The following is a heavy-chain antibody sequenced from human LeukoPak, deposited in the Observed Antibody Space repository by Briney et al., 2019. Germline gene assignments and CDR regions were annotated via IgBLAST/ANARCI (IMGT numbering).Heavy chain of an antibody. CDR3: ARDLYYDILTGYHFDY. CDR1: GGSFSGYY. V-gene: IGHV4-38-2*02. Sequence: TLSLTFAVYGGSFSGYYWGWIRQPPGKGLEWIGSIYHSGSTYYNPSLKSRVTISVDTSKNQFSLKLSSVTAADTAVYYCARDLYYDILTGYHFDYWGQGTLVTVSS. CDR2: IYHSGST. D-gene: IGHD3-9*01. J-gene: IGHJ4*02.